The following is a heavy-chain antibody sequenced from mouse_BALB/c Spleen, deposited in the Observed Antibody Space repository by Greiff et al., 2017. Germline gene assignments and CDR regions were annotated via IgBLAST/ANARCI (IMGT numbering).Heavy chain of an antibody. CDR2: IYPYNGGT. V-gene: IGHV1S29*02. CDR3: ARWGNDYYAMDY. J-gene: IGHJ4*01. CDR1: GYTFTDYN. Sequence: EVMLVESGPELVKPGASVKISCKASGYTFTDYNMHWVKQSHGKSLEWIGYIYPYNGGTGYNQKFKSKATLTVDNSSSTAYMELRSLTSEDSAVYYCARWGNDYYAMDYWGQGTSVTVSS.